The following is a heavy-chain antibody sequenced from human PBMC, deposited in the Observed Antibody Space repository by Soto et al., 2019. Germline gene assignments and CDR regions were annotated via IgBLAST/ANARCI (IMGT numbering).Heavy chain of an antibody. CDR1: GFTVSSNY. Sequence: AGGSLRLSCAVSGFTVSSNYMSWVRQAPGKGLEWVSIIYSGGSTYYADSVKGRFTISRDNSKNTLYLQMNSLRAEDTAVYYCASHRVSGYWGQGTLVTVSS. CDR2: IYSGGST. D-gene: IGHD6-6*01. J-gene: IGHJ4*02. V-gene: IGHV3-66*04. CDR3: ASHRVSGY.